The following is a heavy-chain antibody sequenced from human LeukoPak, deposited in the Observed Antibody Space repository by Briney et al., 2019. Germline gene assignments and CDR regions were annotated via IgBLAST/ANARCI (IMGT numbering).Heavy chain of an antibody. CDR2: IYSGGST. Sequence: GRSLRLSCAASGFTVSSNYMSWVRQAPGKGLEWVSVIYSGGSTYYADSVKGRFTISRDNSKNTLYLQMNSLRAEDTAVYYCARTDSGWYDYWGQGTLVTVSS. D-gene: IGHD6-19*01. J-gene: IGHJ4*02. CDR3: ARTDSGWYDY. V-gene: IGHV3-53*01. CDR1: GFTVSSNY.